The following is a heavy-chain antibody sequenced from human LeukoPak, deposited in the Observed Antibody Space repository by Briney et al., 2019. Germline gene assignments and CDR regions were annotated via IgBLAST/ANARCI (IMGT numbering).Heavy chain of an antibody. J-gene: IGHJ4*02. V-gene: IGHV4-4*02. CDR2: IYHSGST. Sequence: SETLSLTCAVSGGSISSSNWWSWVRQPPGKGLEWIGEIYHSGSTNHNPSLKSRGTISVDKSKNQFSLKLSSVTAADTAVYYCARGRVGATTYYFDYWGQGTLVTVSS. D-gene: IGHD1-26*01. CDR3: ARGRVGATTYYFDY. CDR1: GGSISSSNW.